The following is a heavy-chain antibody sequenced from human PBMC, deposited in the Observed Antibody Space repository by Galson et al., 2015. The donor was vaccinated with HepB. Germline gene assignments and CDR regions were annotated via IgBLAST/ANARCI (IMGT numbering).Heavy chain of an antibody. D-gene: IGHD3-10*01. Sequence: SVKVSCKASGYTFTGYYMHWVRQAPGQGLEWMGWINPNSGGTNYAQKFQGRVTMTRDTSISTAYMELSRLRSDDTAVYYCARPGRITMVRGVITTGFDPWGQGALVTVSS. CDR2: INPNSGGT. V-gene: IGHV1-2*02. CDR1: GYTFTGYY. J-gene: IGHJ5*02. CDR3: ARPGRITMVRGVITTGFDP.